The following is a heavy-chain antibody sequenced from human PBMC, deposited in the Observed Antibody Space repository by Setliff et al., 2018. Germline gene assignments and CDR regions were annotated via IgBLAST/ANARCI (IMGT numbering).Heavy chain of an antibody. V-gene: IGHV1-24*01. J-gene: IGHJ3*02. D-gene: IGHD3-10*01. CDR2: FDPEDGET. Sequence: ASVKVSCKVSGYTLTELSMHWVRQAPGKGLEWMGGFDPEDGETIYAQKFQGRVTMTEDTSTDTAYMELSSLRSEDTAVYYCATGGLLWFGELSGGALDIWGQGTMVTVS. CDR3: ATGGLLWFGELSGGALDI. CDR1: GYTLTELS.